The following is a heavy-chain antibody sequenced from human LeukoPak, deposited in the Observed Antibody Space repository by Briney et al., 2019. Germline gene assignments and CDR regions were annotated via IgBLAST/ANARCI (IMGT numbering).Heavy chain of an antibody. J-gene: IGHJ3*02. D-gene: IGHD3-22*01. Sequence: SETLSLTCTVSGGSISSGGYYWSWIRQHPGKGLEWVGYIYYSGSTYYNPPLKSRVTISVDTSKNQFSLKLSSVTAADTAVYYCARDLPNYYDSSGYRAFDIWGQGTMVTVSS. CDR3: ARDLPNYYDSSGYRAFDI. V-gene: IGHV4-31*03. CDR2: IYYSGST. CDR1: GGSISSGGYY.